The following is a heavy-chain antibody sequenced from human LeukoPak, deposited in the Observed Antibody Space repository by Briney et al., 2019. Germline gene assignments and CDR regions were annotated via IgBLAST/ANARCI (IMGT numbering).Heavy chain of an antibody. CDR3: ARHVTTVRPFVY. V-gene: IGHV4-4*09. J-gene: IGHJ4*02. CDR1: GGSISSYY. D-gene: IGHD4-11*01. Sequence: PSETLSLTCTVSGGSISSYYWSWIRQPPGKGLEWIGYIYTSGSTNYNPSLKSRVTISVDTSKNQFSLKLSSVTAADTAVYYCARHVTTVRPFVYWGQGTLVTVSS. CDR2: IYTSGST.